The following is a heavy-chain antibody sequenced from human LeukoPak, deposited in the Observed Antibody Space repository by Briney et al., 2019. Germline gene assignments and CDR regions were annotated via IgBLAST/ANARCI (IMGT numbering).Heavy chain of an antibody. J-gene: IGHJ6*03. D-gene: IGHD6-13*01. V-gene: IGHV4-59*01. CDR2: IHYSGST. CDR3: ARTRAAAYYMDV. CDR1: GGSISSYY. Sequence: NPSETLSLTCTVSGGSISSYYWSWIRQPPGKGLEWIGYIHYSGSTNYNPSLKSRVTISVDTSKNQFSLKLSSVTAADTAVHYCARTRAAAYYMDVWGKGTTVTISS.